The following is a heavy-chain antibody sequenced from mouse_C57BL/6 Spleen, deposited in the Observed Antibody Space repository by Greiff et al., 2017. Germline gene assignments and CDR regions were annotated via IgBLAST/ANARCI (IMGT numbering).Heavy chain of an antibody. J-gene: IGHJ2*01. Sequence: EVQLQQSGPELVKPGASVKISCKASGYTFTDYYMNWVKQSHGQSLEWIGDINPNNGGTSYNQKFKGKATLTVDKSSSTAYMELRSLTSEDSAVYYCARFLPFDYWGQGTTLTVSS. CDR1: GYTFTDYY. V-gene: IGHV1-26*01. CDR3: ARFLPFDY. CDR2: INPNNGGT.